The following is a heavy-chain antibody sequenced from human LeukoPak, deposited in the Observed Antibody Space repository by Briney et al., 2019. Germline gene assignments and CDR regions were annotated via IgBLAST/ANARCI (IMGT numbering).Heavy chain of an antibody. Sequence: ASVKVSCKASGYTFTAYYMHWVRQAPGQGLEWMGWINPNSGGTNYAQKFQGRVTMTRDTSISTAYMELSRLRSDDTAVYYCARGGVSSSWYLFDYWGQGTLVTVSS. D-gene: IGHD6-13*01. CDR3: ARGGVSSSWYLFDY. V-gene: IGHV1-2*02. CDR2: INPNSGGT. CDR1: GYTFTAYY. J-gene: IGHJ4*02.